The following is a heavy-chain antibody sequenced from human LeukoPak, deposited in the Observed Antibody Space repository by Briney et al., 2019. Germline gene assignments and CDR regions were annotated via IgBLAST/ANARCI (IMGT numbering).Heavy chain of an antibody. V-gene: IGHV1-8*01. D-gene: IGHD2-15*01. CDR3: ARRVAATGYYYYYYMDV. CDR1: GYTFTSYD. J-gene: IGHJ6*03. Sequence: ASVKVSCKASGYTFTSYDINWVRQATGQGLEWMGWMNPNSGNTGYAQKFQGRVTMTRNTSISTAYMELGSLRSEDTAVYYCARRVAATGYYYYYYMDVWGKGTTVTVSS. CDR2: MNPNSGNT.